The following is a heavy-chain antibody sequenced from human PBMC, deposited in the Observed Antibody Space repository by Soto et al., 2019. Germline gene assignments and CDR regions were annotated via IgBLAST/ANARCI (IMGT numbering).Heavy chain of an antibody. Sequence: TLDLTCAFLSNPIPSALYSQPWSGKPPGKGLEWIGYIYHSGSTYYNPSLKGRVTIAVDRSKNQFSLKLSSVTAADTAVYYCARDRYYDYVWGNYYYGMDVWGQGTTVS. V-gene: IGHV4-30-2*01. J-gene: IGHJ6*02. CDR3: ARDRYYDYVWGNYYYGMDV. D-gene: IGHD3-16*01. CDR1: SNPIPSALYS. CDR2: IYHSGST.